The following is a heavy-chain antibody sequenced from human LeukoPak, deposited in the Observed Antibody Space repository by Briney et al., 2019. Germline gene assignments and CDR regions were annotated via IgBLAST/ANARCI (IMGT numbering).Heavy chain of an antibody. Sequence: GGSLRLSCAASGFTVSSNYMSWVRQAPGKGLEWVSVIYSGGSTYYADSVKGRFSISRDNSRNTLYLQMNSLRAEDTAVYYCARDLSPWETRNPDAFDIWGQGTMVTVSS. CDR3: ARDLSPWETRNPDAFDI. V-gene: IGHV3-53*01. D-gene: IGHD1-14*01. CDR2: IYSGGST. CDR1: GFTVSSNY. J-gene: IGHJ3*02.